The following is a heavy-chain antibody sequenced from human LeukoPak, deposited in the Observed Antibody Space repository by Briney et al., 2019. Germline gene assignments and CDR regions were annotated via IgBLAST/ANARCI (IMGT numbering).Heavy chain of an antibody. CDR3: ARDPELRYFDWLPPGYFDY. V-gene: IGHV1-18*04. Sequence: GASVKASCKASGYTFTSYGISWVRQAPGQGLEWMGWISAYNGNTNYAQKLQGRVTMTTDTSTSTAYMELRSLRSDDTAVYYCARDPELRYFDWLPPGYFDYWGQGTLVTVSS. CDR1: GYTFTSYG. D-gene: IGHD3-9*01. CDR2: ISAYNGNT. J-gene: IGHJ4*02.